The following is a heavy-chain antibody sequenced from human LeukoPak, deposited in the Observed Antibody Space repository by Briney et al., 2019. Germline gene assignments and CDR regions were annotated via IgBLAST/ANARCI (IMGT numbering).Heavy chain of an antibody. CDR1: GFTFSSYA. D-gene: IGHD3-22*01. V-gene: IGHV3-23*01. CDR2: ISGGGAST. Sequence: PGGSLRLSCAASGFTFSSYAMTWVRQAPGKGLEWVSTISGGGASTYYADSVRGRFTISRDNSKNTLYLQMNSLRAEDTAVYYCAKLGSSGFYTYYFDSWGQGTLVSVSS. J-gene: IGHJ4*02. CDR3: AKLGSSGFYTYYFDS.